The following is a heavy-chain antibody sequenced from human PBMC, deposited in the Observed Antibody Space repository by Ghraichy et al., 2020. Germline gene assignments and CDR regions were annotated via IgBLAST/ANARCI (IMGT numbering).Heavy chain of an antibody. Sequence: ASVKVSCKAFGYTFTKYDINWVRQATGQGLEWMGWMNPNSGNTGYAQKFQGRVTITRNTSISTAYMELSSLRSEDTALYYCAREGGLRYDGFDPWGQGTLVTVSS. D-gene: IGHD3-3*01. CDR3: AREGGLRYDGFDP. CDR1: GYTFTKYD. V-gene: IGHV1-8*03. CDR2: MNPNSGNT. J-gene: IGHJ5*02.